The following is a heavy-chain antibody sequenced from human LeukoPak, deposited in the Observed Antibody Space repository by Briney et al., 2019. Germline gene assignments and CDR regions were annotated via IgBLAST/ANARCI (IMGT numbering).Heavy chain of an antibody. J-gene: IGHJ4*02. Sequence: GGSLRLSCVASGFPFSSYWMTWARQAPGKGLEWVANIKQDGSKKSCVDSVKGRFTISRDNAKNSLYLQMNSLRAEDTAIYYCTRVGYIDEGIDYWGQGTLVTVSS. CDR3: TRVGYIDEGIDY. D-gene: IGHD5-24*01. CDR1: GFPFSSYW. CDR2: IKQDGSKK. V-gene: IGHV3-7*04.